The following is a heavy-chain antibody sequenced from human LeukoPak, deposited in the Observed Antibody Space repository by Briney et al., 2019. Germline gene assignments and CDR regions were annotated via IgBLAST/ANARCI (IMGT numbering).Heavy chain of an antibody. D-gene: IGHD3-22*01. CDR2: IYPGDSDT. V-gene: IGHV5-51*01. Sequence: GESLKISCKGSGYSFTNYWIGWVRQMPGQGLEWMGIIYPGDSDTKYSPSFQGQVTISADKSISTAYLQWSSLKASDTAMYYCATLRSGYYYDYFDYWGQGTLVTVSS. CDR3: ATLRSGYYYDYFDY. J-gene: IGHJ4*02. CDR1: GYSFTNYW.